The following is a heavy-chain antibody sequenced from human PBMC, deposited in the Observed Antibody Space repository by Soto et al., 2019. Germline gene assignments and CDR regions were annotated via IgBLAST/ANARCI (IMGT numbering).Heavy chain of an antibody. CDR1: GYIFNSYG. CDR2: ISTYNGNT. V-gene: IGHV1-18*01. Sequence: QVQLVQSGAEVKKPGASVKVSCKTSGYIFNSYGISWVRQAPGQGLEWVGWISTYNGNTNYEQKLQGRVTMTTDTSTSTVYMELRSLTSDDTAVYYGAKDSDLWLGDLNPNNWFDPWGQGTLVTVSS. D-gene: IGHD3-22*01. CDR3: AKDSDLWLGDLNPNNWFDP. J-gene: IGHJ5*02.